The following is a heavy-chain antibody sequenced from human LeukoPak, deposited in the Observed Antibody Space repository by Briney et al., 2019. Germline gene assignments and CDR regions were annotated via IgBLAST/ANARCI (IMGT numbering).Heavy chain of an antibody. J-gene: IGHJ4*02. Sequence: GGSLRLSCAASGFTFSSYWMSWVRQAPGKGLEWVANIKQDGSEKYYVDSVKGRFTISRDNSKNTLYLQMNSLRAEDTAVYYCATGGGSYSYYFDYWGQGTLVTVSS. D-gene: IGHD1-26*01. CDR2: IKQDGSEK. V-gene: IGHV3-7*03. CDR1: GFTFSSYW. CDR3: ATGGGSYSYYFDY.